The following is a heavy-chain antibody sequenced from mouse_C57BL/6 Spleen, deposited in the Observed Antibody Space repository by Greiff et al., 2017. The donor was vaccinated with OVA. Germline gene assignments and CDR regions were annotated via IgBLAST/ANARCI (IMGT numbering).Heavy chain of an antibody. J-gene: IGHJ2*01. CDR3: ARAGSLDYFDY. CDR2: INYDGSST. CDR1: GFTFSDYY. D-gene: IGHD6-1*01. V-gene: IGHV5-16*01. Sequence: EVQLVESEGGLVQPGSSMKLSCTASGFTFSDYYMAWVRQVPEKGLEWVANINYDGSSTYYLDSLKSRFIISRDNAKNILYLQMSSLKSEDTATYYCARAGSLDYFDYWGQGTTLTVSS.